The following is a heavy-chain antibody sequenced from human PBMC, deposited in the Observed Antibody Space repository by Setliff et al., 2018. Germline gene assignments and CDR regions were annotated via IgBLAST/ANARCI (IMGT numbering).Heavy chain of an antibody. CDR3: AISSLSICSGGSRPNAFDI. V-gene: IGHV1-18*01. CDR2: ISSYNDVT. CDR1: GHIFSSYG. Sequence: ASVKVSCKASGHIFSSYGISWVRQAPGQGLEWMGWISSYNDVTNYEQRFQGRVTMTTDTSASAAYMELRGLRPDDTAIYYCAISSLSICSGGSRPNAFDIWGQGTLVTVSS. J-gene: IGHJ3*02. D-gene: IGHD2-15*01.